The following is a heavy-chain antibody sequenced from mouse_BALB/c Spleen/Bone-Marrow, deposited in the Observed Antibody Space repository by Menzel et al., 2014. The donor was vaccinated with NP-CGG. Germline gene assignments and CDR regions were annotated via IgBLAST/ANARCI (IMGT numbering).Heavy chain of an antibody. V-gene: IGHV1-4*01. CDR2: INPSSGYT. Sequence: QVTLKVCGAELARPGASVKMSCRASGYTFTTYTIHWVRQRPGQGLEWIGYINPSSGYTNYIQKFKDKATLTADKSSSTAYMQLSSLTSEESAVYCCARRDDGYVVFDYWGQGTTLTVSS. D-gene: IGHD2-3*01. CDR1: GYTFTTYT. J-gene: IGHJ2*01. CDR3: ARRDDGYVVFDY.